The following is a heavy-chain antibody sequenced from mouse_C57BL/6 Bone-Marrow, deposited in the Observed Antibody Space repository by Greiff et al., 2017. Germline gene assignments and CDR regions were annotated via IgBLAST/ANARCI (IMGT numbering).Heavy chain of an antibody. J-gene: IGHJ3*01. CDR1: GYTFTGYW. CDR2: ILPGRGST. CDR3: ARRKLYYGFAY. Sequence: VQLQQSGAELMKPGASVKLSCKATGYTFTGYWIEWVKQRPGHGLEWIGEILPGRGSTNYTEKLKGEATFTADTSANTAYMQLISLTTEDSAIYYCARRKLYYGFAYWGQGTLVPVSA. V-gene: IGHV1-9*01. D-gene: IGHD1-1*01.